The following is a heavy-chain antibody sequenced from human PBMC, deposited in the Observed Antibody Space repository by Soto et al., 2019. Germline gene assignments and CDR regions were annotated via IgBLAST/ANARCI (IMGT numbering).Heavy chain of an antibody. CDR3: ARLNSGYFDY. Sequence: PXESLRLSCAASGFIFSNYWMSWVRQTPGKGLAWVANIKQNGSEKYYVDSVKGRFTISRDNAKNSLYLQMNSLRAEDTAVYYCARLNSGYFDYWAQGTLVTVSS. D-gene: IGHD2-8*02. V-gene: IGHV3-7*01. CDR1: GFIFSNYW. CDR2: IKQNGSEK. J-gene: IGHJ4*02.